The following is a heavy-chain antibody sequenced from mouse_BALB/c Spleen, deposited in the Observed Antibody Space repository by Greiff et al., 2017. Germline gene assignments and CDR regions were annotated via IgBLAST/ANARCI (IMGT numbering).Heavy chain of an antibody. CDR2: ISSGGGST. V-gene: IGHV5-12-1*01. CDR3: ARRLRLGLAY. J-gene: IGHJ3*01. Sequence: DVQLVESGGGLVKPGGSLKLSCAASGFAFSSYDMSWVRQTPEKRLEWVAYISSGGGSTYYPDTVKGRFTISRDNAKNTLYLQMSSLKSEDTAMYYCARRLRLGLAYWGQGTLVTVSA. D-gene: IGHD1-2*01. CDR1: GFAFSSYD.